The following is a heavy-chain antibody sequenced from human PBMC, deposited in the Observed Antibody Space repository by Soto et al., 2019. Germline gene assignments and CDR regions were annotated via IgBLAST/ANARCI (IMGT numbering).Heavy chain of an antibody. J-gene: IGHJ6*01. CDR1: GFPSSSYG. D-gene: IGHD5-18*01. Sequence: DVWLRHSWALAGFPSSSYGKNLVSQCPGKGXEWVSSISSSSSYRYYADSVKGRINISRENAKNALYLQMNSLRAEATAVYYCPRDKGSASPNYYYYCMDVWGQGTTVTGS. CDR3: PRDKGSASPNYYYYCMDV. CDR2: ISSSSSYR. V-gene: IGHV3-21*01.